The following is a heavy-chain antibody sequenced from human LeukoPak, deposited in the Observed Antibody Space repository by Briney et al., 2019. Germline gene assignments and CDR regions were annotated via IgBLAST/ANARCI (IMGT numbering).Heavy chain of an antibody. J-gene: IGHJ1*01. CDR2: INTGNGNT. CDR3: ARVPLHDASGRYYPH. Sequence: ASVKVSCKTSGYTFTNYGMHWVRQAPRQSLEWMGWINTGNGNTKSSQKFQGRVTLTRDTSASTAYMELNGLSSEDTAVYFCARVPLHDASGRYYPHWGQGTLVTVSS. D-gene: IGHD1-26*01. V-gene: IGHV1-3*04. CDR1: GYTFTNYG.